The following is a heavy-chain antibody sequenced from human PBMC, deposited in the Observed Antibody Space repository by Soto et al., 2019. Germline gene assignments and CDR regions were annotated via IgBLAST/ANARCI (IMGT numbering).Heavy chain of an antibody. J-gene: IGHJ6*02. V-gene: IGHV4-59*01. CDR2: LYNTGST. CDR3: ARDLWGYCGTDCYPLDV. D-gene: IGHD2-21*02. CDR1: GGSISRYY. Sequence: QVRLQESGPGLVKPSETLSLTCTVSGGSISRYYWSWIRQPPGKGLEWIGYLYNTGSTIYNPSLESRVTISVDTSKHQFSLKLNSLTAADTAVYYCARDLWGYCGTDCYPLDVWGPGTTVTVSS.